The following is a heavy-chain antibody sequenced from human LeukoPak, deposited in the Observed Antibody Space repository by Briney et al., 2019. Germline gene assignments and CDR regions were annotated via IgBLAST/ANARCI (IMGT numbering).Heavy chain of an antibody. Sequence: SGTLSLTCAVSGGSISSANWWSWVRPPPGKGLEWIGEIYQSGSTNYNPSVKSRLTISADRSKNEFSLRLTSVTSADTAVYYCSRAVYGSSWFPGWFDSWGEGTLVTVSS. CDR3: SRAVYGSSWFPGWFDS. CDR1: GGSISSANW. D-gene: IGHD6-13*01. J-gene: IGHJ5*01. CDR2: IYQSGST. V-gene: IGHV4-4*02.